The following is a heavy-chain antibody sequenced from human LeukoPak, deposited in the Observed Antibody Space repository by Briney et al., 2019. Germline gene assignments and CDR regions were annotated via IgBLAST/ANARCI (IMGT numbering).Heavy chain of an antibody. Sequence: AASVKVSCKASGYTFTSYDISWVRQAPGQGLEWMGWISAYNGNTNYAQKLQGRVTMTTDTSTSTAYMELRSLRSDDTAVYYCARAPPRYYDYVWGSYRPFDYWGQGTLVTVSS. J-gene: IGHJ4*02. CDR2: ISAYNGNT. V-gene: IGHV1-18*01. D-gene: IGHD3-16*02. CDR1: GYTFTSYD. CDR3: ARAPPRYYDYVWGSYRPFDY.